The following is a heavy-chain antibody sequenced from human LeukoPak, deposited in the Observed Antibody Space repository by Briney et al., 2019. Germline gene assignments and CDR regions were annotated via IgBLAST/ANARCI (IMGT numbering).Heavy chain of an antibody. Sequence: SVKVSCKASGYTFTSYYMHWVRQAPGQGLEWMGGIIPIFGTANYAQKFQGRVTITADESTSTAYMELSSLRSEDTAVYYCARGTADDGYYYYGMDVWGQGTTVTVSS. CDR3: ARGTADDGYYYYGMDV. V-gene: IGHV1-69*13. CDR2: IIPIFGTA. CDR1: GYTFTSYY. D-gene: IGHD6-13*01. J-gene: IGHJ6*02.